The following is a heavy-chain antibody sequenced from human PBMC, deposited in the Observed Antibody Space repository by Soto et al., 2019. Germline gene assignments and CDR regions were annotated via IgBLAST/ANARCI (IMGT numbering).Heavy chain of an antibody. D-gene: IGHD3-3*01. CDR3: ARDQGITIFGVENYYYYGMDV. V-gene: IGHV1-2*04. J-gene: IGHJ6*02. Sequence: ASVKVSCKASGYTFTGYYMHWVRQAPGQGLEWMGWINPNSGGTNYAQKFQGWVTMTRDTSISTACMELSRLRSDDTAVYYCARDQGITIFGVENYYYYGMDVWGQGTTVTVSS. CDR2: INPNSGGT. CDR1: GYTFTGYY.